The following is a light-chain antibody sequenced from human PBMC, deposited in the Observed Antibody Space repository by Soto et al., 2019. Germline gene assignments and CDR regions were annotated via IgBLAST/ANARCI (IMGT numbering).Light chain of an antibody. Sequence: IVMTQSPATLSVSLGERATFSCRANQAISSNLAWYQQKPGQAPRLLIYGASTRATGIPDRFSGSGSGTEFTLTISSLQSEDFAVYYCQHYNNWLGTFGQGARLEI. J-gene: IGKJ5*01. V-gene: IGKV3-15*01. CDR1: QAISSN. CDR2: GAS. CDR3: QHYNNWLGT.